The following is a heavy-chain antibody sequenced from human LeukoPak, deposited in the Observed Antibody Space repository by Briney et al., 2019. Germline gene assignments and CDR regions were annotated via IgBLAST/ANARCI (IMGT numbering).Heavy chain of an antibody. J-gene: IGHJ6*03. Sequence: PSETLSLTCTVSGYSISSGYYWGWIRQPPGKGLEWIGSIYHSGSTYYNPSLKSRVTISVDTSKHQFSLKLSSVTAADTAVYYCASANPYCSGGSCYRLYYYYYHYMDVWGKGTTVTVSS. CDR1: GYSISSGYY. D-gene: IGHD2-15*01. CDR2: IYHSGST. V-gene: IGHV4-38-2*02. CDR3: ASANPYCSGGSCYRLYYYYYHYMDV.